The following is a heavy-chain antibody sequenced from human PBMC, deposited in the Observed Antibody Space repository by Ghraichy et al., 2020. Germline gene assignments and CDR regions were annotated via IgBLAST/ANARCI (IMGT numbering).Heavy chain of an antibody. J-gene: IGHJ4*02. V-gene: IGHV3-9*01. Sequence: GGSLRLSCAASGFTFGDYAMNWVRQAPGKGLEWVSGISWNSRNIGYADSVRGRLTISIYNDKNSTFLQMNSLRPEDTALYYCAKDSGSSWFGGRRYFDYWGQGTLVTVSS. CDR2: ISWNSRNI. D-gene: IGHD2-15*01. CDR3: AKDSGSSWFGGRRYFDY. CDR1: GFTFGDYA.